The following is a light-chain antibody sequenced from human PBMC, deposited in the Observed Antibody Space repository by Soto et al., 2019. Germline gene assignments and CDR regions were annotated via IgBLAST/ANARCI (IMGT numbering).Light chain of an antibody. J-gene: IGKJ3*01. CDR3: QQYGSSPPRFT. V-gene: IGKV3-20*01. CDR1: QSVSSSY. CDR2: SAS. Sequence: EIVLTQSPGTLSLSPGERATLSCRASQSVSSSYLAWYQQKPGQAPRLLIYSASSRATGIPDRFSGSGSGTHFTLTISRLEPEDFAVYYCQQYGSSPPRFTFGPGTKVDIK.